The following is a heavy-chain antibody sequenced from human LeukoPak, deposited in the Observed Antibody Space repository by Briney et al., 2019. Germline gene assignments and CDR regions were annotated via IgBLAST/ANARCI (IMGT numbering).Heavy chain of an antibody. J-gene: IGHJ5*02. D-gene: IGHD6-19*01. V-gene: IGHV4-34*01. CDR1: GGSFSGYY. CDR3: AGGRPRIAVAGTVWFDP. CDR2: INHSGST. Sequence: PSETLSLTCAVYGGSFSGYYWSWIRQPPGKGLEWIGEINHSGSTNYNPSLKSRVTISVDTSKNQFSLKLSSVTAADTAVYYCAGGRPRIAVAGTVWFDPWGQGTLVTVSS.